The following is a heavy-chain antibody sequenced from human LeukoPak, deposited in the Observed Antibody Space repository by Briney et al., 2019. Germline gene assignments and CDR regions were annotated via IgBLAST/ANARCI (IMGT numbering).Heavy chain of an antibody. Sequence: GGSLRLSCAASGFTLSRYGMHWVRQAPGRGLEWVALISYDANNNYYADSVKGRFTISRDNSKNTLYLQMNSLRAEDTAVYYCAREKDRRSGWYSYFDYWGQGTLVTASS. CDR1: GFTLSRYG. J-gene: IGHJ4*02. D-gene: IGHD6-19*01. CDR2: ISYDANNN. CDR3: AREKDRRSGWYSYFDY. V-gene: IGHV3-30*03.